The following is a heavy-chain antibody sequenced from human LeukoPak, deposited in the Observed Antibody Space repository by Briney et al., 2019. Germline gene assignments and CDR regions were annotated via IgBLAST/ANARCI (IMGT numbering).Heavy chain of an antibody. J-gene: IGHJ4*02. CDR1: GFTFSSYS. CDR3: ARDSGSSSPRAHYFDY. CDR2: ISSSSSYI. V-gene: IGHV3-21*01. Sequence: PGGSLRLSCAASGFTFSSYSMNWVRQAPGKGLEWVSSISSSSSYIYYADSVKGRFTISRDNAKNSLYLQMNSLRAEDTAVYYCARDSGSSSPRAHYFDYWGQGTLVTVSS. D-gene: IGHD6-13*01.